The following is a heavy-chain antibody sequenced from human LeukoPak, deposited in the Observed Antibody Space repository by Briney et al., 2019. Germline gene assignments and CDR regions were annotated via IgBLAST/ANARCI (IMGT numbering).Heavy chain of an antibody. CDR1: GGSISSYY. J-gene: IGHJ4*02. D-gene: IGHD6-19*01. CDR3: ARPYSSGLNGFDY. Sequence: SETLSLTCTVSGGSISSYYWSWIRQPPGKGLEWIGYIYDSGSTNYNPSLKSRVTISVDTSKNQFSLKLSSVTAADTAMYYCARPYSSGLNGFDYWGQGTLVTVSS. CDR2: IYDSGST. V-gene: IGHV4-59*01.